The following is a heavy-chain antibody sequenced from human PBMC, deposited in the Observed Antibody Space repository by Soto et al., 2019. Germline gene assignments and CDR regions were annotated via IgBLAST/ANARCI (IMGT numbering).Heavy chain of an antibody. CDR2: IYYSGST. J-gene: IGHJ4*02. V-gene: IGHV4-39*01. Sequence: PSETLSLTCIVSGGSISSSSYYWGWIRQPPGKGREWIVSIYYSGSTYSNPSLKSRVTMSVDSSKNQIYLKLQSLTAADTAVYFCSRQPRCTSTYCLCYDYYFDSWGQGTLVTVSS. CDR1: GGSISSSSYY. D-gene: IGHD2-2*01. CDR3: SRQPRCTSTYCLCYDYYFDS.